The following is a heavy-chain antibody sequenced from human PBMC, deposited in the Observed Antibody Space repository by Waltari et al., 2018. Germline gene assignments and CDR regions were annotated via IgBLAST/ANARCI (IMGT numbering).Heavy chain of an antibody. CDR3: ARVRDSRFDY. D-gene: IGHD2-21*02. V-gene: IGHV4-38-2*01. CDR1: GYSISRGYY. J-gene: IGHJ4*02. Sequence: QVQLQESGPGLVKPSETLSLTCAVSGYSISRGYYWGWIRQPPGKGLEWIGSIHHSGNTYYNPSLKSRVTISVDTSKNQFSLKLSSVTAADTAMYYCARVRDSRFDYWGQGTLVTVSS. CDR2: IHHSGNT.